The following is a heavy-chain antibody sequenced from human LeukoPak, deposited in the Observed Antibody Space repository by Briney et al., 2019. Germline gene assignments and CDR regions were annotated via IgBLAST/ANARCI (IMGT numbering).Heavy chain of an antibody. V-gene: IGHV4-59*01. J-gene: IGHJ4*02. CDR2: IYYSGST. CDR3: ARFRAGVGEPYGDY. CDR1: GGSISSYY. Sequence: PSETLSLTCTVSGGSISSYYWSWIRQPPGKGLEWIGYIYYSGSTNYNPSLKSRVTISVDTSKNQFSLKLSSVTAADTAVYYCARFRAGVGEPYGDYWGQGTLVTVSS. D-gene: IGHD3-10*01.